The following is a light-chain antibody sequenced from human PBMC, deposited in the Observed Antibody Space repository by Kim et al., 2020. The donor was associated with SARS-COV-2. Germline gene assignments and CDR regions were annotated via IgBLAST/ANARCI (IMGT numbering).Light chain of an antibody. V-gene: IGKV3-15*01. CDR3: QQCNNWPLT. CDR1: QSVSSN. CDR2: DAS. J-gene: IGKJ4*01. Sequence: GSPGERAPLSCRASQSVSSNFAWYQQKPGQAPRLLIYDASTRATTIPARFSGSGSGTEFTLTISSLQSEDFAVYYCQQCNNWPLTFGGGTKVDIK.